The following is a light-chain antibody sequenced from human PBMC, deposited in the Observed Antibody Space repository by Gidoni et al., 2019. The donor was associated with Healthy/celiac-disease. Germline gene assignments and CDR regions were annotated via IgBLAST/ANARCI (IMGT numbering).Light chain of an antibody. CDR3: QQRSNWPPVYT. J-gene: IGKJ2*01. Sequence: EIVLTQSPATLSLSPGERATLSCRASQSVSSYLAWYQQKPGQAPRLLIYDASNRATGIPARFSSSGSGTDFTLTISSLEPEDFAVYYCQQRSNWPPVYTFGQXTKLEIK. CDR1: QSVSSY. V-gene: IGKV3-11*01. CDR2: DAS.